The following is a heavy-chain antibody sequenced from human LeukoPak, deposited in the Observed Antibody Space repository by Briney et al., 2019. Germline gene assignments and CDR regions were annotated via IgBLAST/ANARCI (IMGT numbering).Heavy chain of an antibody. J-gene: IGHJ4*02. Sequence: SETLSLTCTVSGGSISSHYWSWIRQPPGKGLEWIGYIYYSGSTNYNPSLKSRVTISVDTSKNQFSLKLSSVTAADTAVYYCARDDDFWSGYSAWGQGTLVTVSS. D-gene: IGHD3-3*01. V-gene: IGHV4-59*11. CDR3: ARDDDFWSGYSA. CDR1: GGSISSHY. CDR2: IYYSGST.